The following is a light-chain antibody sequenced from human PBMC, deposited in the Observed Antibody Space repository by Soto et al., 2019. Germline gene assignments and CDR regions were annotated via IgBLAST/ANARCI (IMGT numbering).Light chain of an antibody. CDR1: QSVSIW. CDR2: TSS. J-gene: IGKJ1*01. CDR3: QQLSMSPST. Sequence: IPVTQSPTTLPASAGDRVTISCRASQSVSIWLAWYQQKPGRAPKLLIYTSSILDSGVPSRFSGSGSGTEFALTITSLQPDDFATYYCQQLSMSPSTFGQGTKVDIK. V-gene: IGKV1-5*03.